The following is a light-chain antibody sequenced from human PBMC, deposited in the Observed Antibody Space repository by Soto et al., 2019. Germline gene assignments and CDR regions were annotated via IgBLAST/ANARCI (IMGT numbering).Light chain of an antibody. CDR2: KNN. J-gene: IGLJ2*01. V-gene: IGLV1-51*01. CDR1: GSNIGNNY. CDR3: ETWDNTLSVVV. Sequence: QSVLTQPPSVSAAPGQRVTISCSGSGSNIGNNYFSWYQQFPGTAPKLLISKNNERPSGIPDRFSGSKSGTSATLDITGLQTGDEAVYYCETWDNTLSVVVFGGGT.